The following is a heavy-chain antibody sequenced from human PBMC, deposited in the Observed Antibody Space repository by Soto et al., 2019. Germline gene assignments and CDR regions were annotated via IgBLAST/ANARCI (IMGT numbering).Heavy chain of an antibody. J-gene: IGHJ6*02. CDR3: ARVSSSIVVVPDYGMDV. Sequence: QVQLVQSGVEVKKPGASVKVSCKASGYTFISHGISWVRQAPGQGLEWMGWISGKNGNTNYAQKLQGRVTLTTGTATGTAYMELRSLRSDDTAVYYCARVSSSIVVVPDYGMDVWGQGTTVTVSS. CDR2: ISGKNGNT. D-gene: IGHD2-15*01. V-gene: IGHV1-18*04. CDR1: GYTFISHG.